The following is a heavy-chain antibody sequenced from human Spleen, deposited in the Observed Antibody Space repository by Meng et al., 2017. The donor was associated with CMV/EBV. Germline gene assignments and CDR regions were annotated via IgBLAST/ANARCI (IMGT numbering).Heavy chain of an antibody. V-gene: IGHV3-30*02. J-gene: IGHJ4*02. D-gene: IGHD3-3*01. Sequence: GGSLRLSCEASGFTFSSYGMHWVRQAPGKGLEWVAFIRYDESNIWYADSVKGRFTISRDNSKNTLYLQMNNLRTEDTAVYYCAKPRPLFGVFVSYYFDSWGQGTPVTVSS. CDR3: AKPRPLFGVFVSYYFDS. CDR1: GFTFSSYG. CDR2: IRYDESNI.